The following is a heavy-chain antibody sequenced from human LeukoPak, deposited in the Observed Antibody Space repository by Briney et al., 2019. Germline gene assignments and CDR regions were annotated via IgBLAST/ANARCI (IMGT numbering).Heavy chain of an antibody. J-gene: IGHJ4*02. D-gene: IGHD2-21*02. CDR2: IKQDGSEK. CDR3: ARDPPYCGGDCYSNFFFDY. CDR1: GFTFSSYW. Sequence: GGSLRLSCAASGFTFSSYWMSWVRQAPGKGLEWVANIKQDGSEKYYVDSVKGRFTISRDNAKNSLYLQMNSLRAEDTAVYYCARDPPYCGGDCYSNFFFDYWGQGTLVTVSS. V-gene: IGHV3-7*01.